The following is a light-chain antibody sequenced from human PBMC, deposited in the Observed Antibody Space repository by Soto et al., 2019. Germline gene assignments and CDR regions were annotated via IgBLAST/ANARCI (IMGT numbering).Light chain of an antibody. CDR1: SSNLGSNS. CDR2: NTY. CDR3: AAWDDSLNGPV. Sequence: QSVLTQPPSASGTPGQRVIISCSGSSSNLGSNSGNWYQQLPVTAPKLLIYNTYQRPLGVPDRFSGSKSGNSASLAISGLQSEDEGDYFCAAWDDSLNGPVFGGGTKLTVL. V-gene: IGLV1-44*01. J-gene: IGLJ3*02.